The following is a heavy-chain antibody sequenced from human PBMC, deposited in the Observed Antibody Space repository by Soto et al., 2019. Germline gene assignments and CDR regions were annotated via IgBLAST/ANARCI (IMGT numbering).Heavy chain of an antibody. CDR3: ARALYYYDSSGYYYY. CDR2: INSDGSST. CDR1: GFTFSSYW. D-gene: IGHD3-22*01. Sequence: GGSLRLSCAASGFTFSSYWMHWVRQAPGKGLVWVSRINSDGSSTSYADSVKGRFTISRDNAKNTLYLQMNSLRAEDTAVYYCARALYYYDSSGYYYYWGQGTLVTVSS. J-gene: IGHJ4*02. V-gene: IGHV3-74*01.